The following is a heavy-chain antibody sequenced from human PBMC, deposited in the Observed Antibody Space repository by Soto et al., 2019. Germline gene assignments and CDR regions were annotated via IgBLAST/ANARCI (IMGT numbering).Heavy chain of an antibody. CDR2: IMKDGGAK. CDR1: GFIFSGYW. CDR3: VSDTDFYRADY. V-gene: IGHV3-7*01. Sequence: EVQLAESGGGLVQPGGSLRLSCSASGFIFSGYWMGWVRQTPGKRLEWVASIMKDGGAKNYADSVRGRFTISRDNAENSVFLQMDSLRVDDTGVYYCVSDTDFYRADYWGQGILVTVSS. J-gene: IGHJ4*02. D-gene: IGHD2-21*02.